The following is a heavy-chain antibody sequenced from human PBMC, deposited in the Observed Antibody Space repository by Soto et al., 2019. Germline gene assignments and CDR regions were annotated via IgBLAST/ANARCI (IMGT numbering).Heavy chain of an antibody. CDR3: ARVACNYDTCLDGLDV. Sequence: SQTLSLTCAISGDSVSSSGAAWNWIRQSPSRGLEWLGRTYYRSKWYFDYAASVQSRINISPDTSRNQFSLQVNSVTPEDTAVYYCARVACNYDTCLDGLDVWGQGTTVTVSS. CDR1: GDSVSSSGAA. D-gene: IGHD3-16*01. V-gene: IGHV6-1*01. CDR2: TYYRSKWYF. J-gene: IGHJ6*02.